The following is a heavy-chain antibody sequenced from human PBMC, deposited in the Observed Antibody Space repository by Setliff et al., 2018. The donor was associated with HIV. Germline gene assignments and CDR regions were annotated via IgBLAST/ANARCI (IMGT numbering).Heavy chain of an antibody. V-gene: IGHV1-2*02. Sequence: ASVKVSCKASGYTFLDYFIHWVRQAPGQGLEWMGWISHDNGDKNMPQRFRGRVTMTRDTSINTAYMELSGLRSDDTAVYYCARQLSNSLECWGQGTPVTVSS. CDR2: ISHDNGDK. J-gene: IGHJ4*02. CDR3: ARQLSNSLEC. D-gene: IGHD1-1*01. CDR1: GYTFLDYF.